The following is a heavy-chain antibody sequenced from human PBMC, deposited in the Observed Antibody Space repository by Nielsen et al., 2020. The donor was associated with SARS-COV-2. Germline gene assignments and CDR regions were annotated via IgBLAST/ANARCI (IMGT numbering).Heavy chain of an antibody. J-gene: IGHJ4*02. CDR1: GFTFSSYA. CDR2: ISYDGSNK. CDR3: ARDPDYALMSHLDY. V-gene: IGHV3-30-3*01. Sequence: GGSLRLSCAASGFTFSSYAMHWVRQAPGKGLEWVAVISYDGSNKYFADSVKGRFTISRDNSKNTLYLQMNSLRAEDTAVYYCARDPDYALMSHLDYWGQGTLVTVSS. D-gene: IGHD4-17*01.